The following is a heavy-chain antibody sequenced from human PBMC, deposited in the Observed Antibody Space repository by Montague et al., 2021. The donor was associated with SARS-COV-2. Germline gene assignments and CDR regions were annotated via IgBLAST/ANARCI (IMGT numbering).Heavy chain of an antibody. CDR1: GGSISSYY. D-gene: IGHD3-9*01. J-gene: IGHJ4*02. CDR2: IYYSGST. Sequence: SETLSLTCTVSGGSISSYYWSWIRQPPGKGLEWIGYIYYSGSTNYNPSLKSRVTISVDTSKNQFSLKLSSVTAADTAVYYCARYGSVDILTGCYHFDYWGQGTLVTVSS. CDR3: ARYGSVDILTGCYHFDY. V-gene: IGHV4-59*01.